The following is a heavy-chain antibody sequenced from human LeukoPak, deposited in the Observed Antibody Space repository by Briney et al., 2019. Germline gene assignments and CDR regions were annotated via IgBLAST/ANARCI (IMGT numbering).Heavy chain of an antibody. Sequence: PGGSLRLSCAASGFTFSSYAMSWVRQAPGKGLEWVSAISGSGGSTYYADSMKGRFTISRDDSKNTLYLQMNSLRADDTAVYYCAKNKRTSAYVSIDYWGQGTLVTVSS. CDR2: ISGSGGST. J-gene: IGHJ4*02. CDR1: GFTFSSYA. D-gene: IGHD3-10*02. V-gene: IGHV3-23*01. CDR3: AKNKRTSAYVSIDY.